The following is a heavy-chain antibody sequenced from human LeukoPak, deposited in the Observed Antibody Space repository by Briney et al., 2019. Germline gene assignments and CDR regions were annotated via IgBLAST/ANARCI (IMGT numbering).Heavy chain of an antibody. CDR2: INPNTGAT. CDR1: GYIFTDYF. V-gene: IGHV1-2*02. Sequence: ASVRVSCKASGYIFTDYFIHWVRQAPGQGLEWMGWINPNTGATNFAQKFQGRVTMTRDTSISTGYMELSSLTSDDTAVYYCTRGRTVAPGAAPPYDRWGQGTLVIVSS. J-gene: IGHJ5*02. CDR3: TRGRTVAPGAAPPYDR. D-gene: IGHD2-2*01.